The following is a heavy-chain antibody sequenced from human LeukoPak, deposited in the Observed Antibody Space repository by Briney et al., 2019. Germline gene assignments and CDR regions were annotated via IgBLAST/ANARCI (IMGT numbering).Heavy chain of an antibody. D-gene: IGHD3-10*01. V-gene: IGHV1-46*01. Sequence: ASVKVSCKASGYSFTSYYMHWVRQAPGQGLEWMGIINPGGGSTSYAQKFQGRVTMTRDTSTSTVYMELSSLRSEDTAVYYCARDHLAGRSPHYVVDVWGQGTTVTVSS. CDR2: INPGGGST. CDR1: GYSFTSYY. CDR3: ARDHLAGRSPHYVVDV. J-gene: IGHJ6*02.